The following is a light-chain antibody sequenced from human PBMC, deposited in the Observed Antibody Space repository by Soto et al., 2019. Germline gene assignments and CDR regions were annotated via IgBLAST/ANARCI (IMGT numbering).Light chain of an antibody. CDR3: QQYANSPFT. CDR1: QSVSSNY. J-gene: IGKJ2*01. V-gene: IGKV3-20*01. Sequence: EIVLTQSPGTLPLSPGERATLSCRASQSVSSNYLVWYQQKPGQAPRPLIYGASSRATGIPARFSGSGSGTYFTLTISSLEPEDFEVYYCQQYANSPFTFGQGTKLEIK. CDR2: GAS.